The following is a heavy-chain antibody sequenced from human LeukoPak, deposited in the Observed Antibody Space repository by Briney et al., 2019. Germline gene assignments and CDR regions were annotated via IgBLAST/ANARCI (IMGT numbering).Heavy chain of an antibody. V-gene: IGHV1-18*01. CDR2: ISAYNGNT. D-gene: IGHD2-2*03. CDR1: GWSRRRCR. J-gene: IGHJ6*03. Sequence: WRASGWSRRRCRFRWVRHHPGQELEWMGWISAYNGNTNYAQKLQGRVTMTTDTSTSTAYMELRSLRSDDTAVYYCARDGYRLSGYFYYMDVWGKGTTVTVSS. CDR3: ARDGYRLSGYFYYMDV.